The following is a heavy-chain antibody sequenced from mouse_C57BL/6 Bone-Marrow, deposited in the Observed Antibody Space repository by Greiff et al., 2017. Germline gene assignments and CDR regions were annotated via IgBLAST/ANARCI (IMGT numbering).Heavy chain of an antibody. CDR2: ISSGSSTI. D-gene: IGHD6-1*01. V-gene: IGHV5-17*01. CDR1: GFTFSDYG. CDR3: AGGAGQAWFAY. Sequence: EVQLVESGGGLVKPGGSLKLSCAASGFTFSDYGMHWVRQAPEKGLEWVAYISSGSSTIYYADTVKGRFTISRDNAKNTLFLQRTSLRSEDPARYYCAGGAGQAWFAYWGQGTLVTVSA. J-gene: IGHJ3*01.